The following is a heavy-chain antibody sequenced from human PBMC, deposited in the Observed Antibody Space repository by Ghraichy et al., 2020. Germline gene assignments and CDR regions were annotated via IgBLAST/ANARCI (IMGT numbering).Heavy chain of an antibody. D-gene: IGHD6-13*01. CDR2: ISMSGGSP. CDR1: GFTFSSYA. Sequence: GGSLRLSCSASGFTFSSYAMSWVRQAPGKGLEWVSTISMSGGSPYYADSVKGRFTISRDSSKNTLYLQMTSLRAEDTALYYCAKVRAQLVRSYYYYYGMDVWGQGTTFTVSS. J-gene: IGHJ6*02. V-gene: IGHV3-23*01. CDR3: AKVRAQLVRSYYYYYGMDV.